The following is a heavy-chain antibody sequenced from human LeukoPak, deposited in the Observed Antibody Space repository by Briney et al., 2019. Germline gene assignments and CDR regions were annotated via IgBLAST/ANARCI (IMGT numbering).Heavy chain of an antibody. J-gene: IGHJ6*03. CDR1: GGSISSYY. V-gene: IGHV4-59*01. CDR3: ARGTTAPYYYMDV. Sequence: SETLSLTCTVSGGSISSYYWSWIRQPPGKGLEWIGYIYYSGSTNYNPSLKSRVTISVDTSKNQFSLKLSSVTAADTAVYYCARGTTAPYYYMDVWGKGTTVTVSS. D-gene: IGHD2/OR15-2a*01. CDR2: IYYSGST.